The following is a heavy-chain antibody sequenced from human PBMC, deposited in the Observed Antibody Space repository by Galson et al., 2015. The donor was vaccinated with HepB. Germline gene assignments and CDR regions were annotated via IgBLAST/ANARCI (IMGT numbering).Heavy chain of an antibody. CDR1: GFSLTTSGVG. CDR2: IFWDDDK. CDR3: AHTALLWFGEFSSYGMDV. J-gene: IGHJ6*02. D-gene: IGHD3-10*01. Sequence: PALVKPTQTLTLTCTFSGFSLTTSGVGVGWIHQPPGKALEWLAVIFWDDDKLYSPSLKSRLTITKDTSKHQVVLAMANVDPVDTATYYCAHTALLWFGEFSSYGMDVWGQGTTVTVSS. V-gene: IGHV2-5*02.